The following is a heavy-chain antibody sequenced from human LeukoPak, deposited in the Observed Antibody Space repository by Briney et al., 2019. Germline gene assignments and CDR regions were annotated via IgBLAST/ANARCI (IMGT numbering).Heavy chain of an antibody. CDR3: ARDIVVVPAAIFDP. V-gene: IGHV3-21*01. CDR1: GFTFSSYS. CDR2: ISSSSSYI. D-gene: IGHD2-2*02. J-gene: IGHJ5*02. Sequence: GGSLRLSCAASGFTFSSYSMNWVRQAPGKGLEWVSSISSSSSYIYYADSVKGRFTISRDNAKNSLYLQMNSLRAEDTAVYYCARDIVVVPAAIFDPWGQGSLVTASS.